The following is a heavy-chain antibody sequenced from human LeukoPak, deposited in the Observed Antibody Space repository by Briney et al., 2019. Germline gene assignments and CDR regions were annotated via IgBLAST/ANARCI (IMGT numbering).Heavy chain of an antibody. V-gene: IGHV4-59*01. Sequence: SETLSLTCTVSGGSISSYYWSWIRQPPGKGLEWIGYIYYSGGTNYNPSLKSRVTISVDTSKNQFSLKLSSVTAADTAVYYCARADLGSYVHEPYFDYWGQGTLVTVSS. CDR2: IYYSGGT. D-gene: IGHD3-16*01. J-gene: IGHJ4*02. CDR1: GGSISSYY. CDR3: ARADLGSYVHEPYFDY.